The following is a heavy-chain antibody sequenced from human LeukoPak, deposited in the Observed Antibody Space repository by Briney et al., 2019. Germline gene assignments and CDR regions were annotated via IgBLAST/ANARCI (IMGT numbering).Heavy chain of an antibody. J-gene: IGHJ4*02. CDR2: IKEDGSQK. CDR3: VRVNSLYFGWLSPQDFDY. Sequence: QPGGSLRLSCAASGFTFSSYLMSWVRQAPGKGLEWVANIKEDGSQKYYVDSVKGRFTISRDNAKNSLYLQMNSQRAGDTAVYYCVRVNSLYFGWLSPQDFDYWGQGTLVTVSS. CDR1: GFTFSSYL. V-gene: IGHV3-7*01. D-gene: IGHD3-9*01.